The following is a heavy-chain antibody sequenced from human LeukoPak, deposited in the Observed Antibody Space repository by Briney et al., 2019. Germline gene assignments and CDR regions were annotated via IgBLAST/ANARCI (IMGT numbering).Heavy chain of an antibody. CDR2: IYYSGST. D-gene: IGHD3-3*01. CDR1: GGSISSYY. Sequence: SETLSLTCTVSGGSISSYYWSWIRQPPGKGLEWIGYIYYSGSTNYNPSLKSRVTISVDTSKNQFSLKLSSVTAADTAVYYCAGAADFWSGYSDYWGQGTLVTVSS. CDR3: AGAADFWSGYSDY. V-gene: IGHV4-59*08. J-gene: IGHJ4*02.